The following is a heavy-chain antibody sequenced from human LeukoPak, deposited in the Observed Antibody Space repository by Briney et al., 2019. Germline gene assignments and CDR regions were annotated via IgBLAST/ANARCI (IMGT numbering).Heavy chain of an antibody. CDR3: ARGPRLPYYYGMDV. CDR2: INHSGST. V-gene: IGHV4-34*01. D-gene: IGHD2-15*01. J-gene: IGHJ6*02. CDR1: GGSFSGYY. Sequence: SETLSLTCAVYGGSFSGYYWSWIRQPPGKGLEWIGEINHSGSTNYNPSLKSRVTISVDTSKNQFSLKLSSVTAADTAVYYCARGPRLPYYYGMDVWGQGTTVAVSS.